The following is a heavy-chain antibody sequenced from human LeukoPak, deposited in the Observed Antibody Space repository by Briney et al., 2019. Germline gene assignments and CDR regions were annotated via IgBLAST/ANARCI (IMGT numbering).Heavy chain of an antibody. Sequence: PSETLSLTRTVSGGSLSGYYWSWIRQPPGKGLEWIGYIYYSGSTSYNPSLTSRVTISVDTSKKQSSLKLSSVTAADTAVYYCAREGARWEPSFRAFDIWGQGTMVTVSS. CDR2: IYYSGST. V-gene: IGHV4-59*01. CDR1: GGSLSGYY. J-gene: IGHJ3*02. CDR3: AREGARWEPSFRAFDI. D-gene: IGHD1-26*01.